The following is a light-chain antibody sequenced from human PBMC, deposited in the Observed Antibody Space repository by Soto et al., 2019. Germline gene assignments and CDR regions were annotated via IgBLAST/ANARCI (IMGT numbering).Light chain of an antibody. CDR1: TTDIHDFNS. J-gene: IGLJ1*01. CDR3: ASYTTTNILL. V-gene: IGLV2-14*01. Sequence: QSAMTQPASVSGSPGQSITISCSGPTTDIHDFNSISWYQHHPGKAPKLIAYDVTRRPSGVSRRFSGSKSGLTASLTISGLQAEDEADYFCASYTTTNILLFGTATKLTVL. CDR2: DVT.